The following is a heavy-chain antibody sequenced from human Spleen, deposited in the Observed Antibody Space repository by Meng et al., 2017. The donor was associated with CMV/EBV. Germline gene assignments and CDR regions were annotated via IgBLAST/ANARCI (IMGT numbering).Heavy chain of an antibody. Sequence: GGSLRLSCAASGFTFSNYVMHWVRQAPGKGLEWVAVISYDGSNKYYADSVKGRFSISRDNSKNTLYVQMNSLRVEDTAVYYCAKDCSGGTCWDYYYSGMDVWVQGTTVTVSS. V-gene: IGHV3-30-3*01. CDR1: GFTFSNYV. CDR3: AKDCSGGTCWDYYYSGMDV. D-gene: IGHD2-15*01. CDR2: ISYDGSNK. J-gene: IGHJ6*02.